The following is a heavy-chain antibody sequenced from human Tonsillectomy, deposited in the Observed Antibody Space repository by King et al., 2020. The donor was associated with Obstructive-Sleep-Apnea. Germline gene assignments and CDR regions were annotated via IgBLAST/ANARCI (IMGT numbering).Heavy chain of an antibody. J-gene: IGHJ4*02. CDR3: ATDRSDLDRSFYFHNIFLDD. D-gene: IGHD3-10*01. Sequence: VQLVESGGGVVQPGRSRRLSCAASTFTPFSYVFFWVRQAPGKGLEWVALISRDGSNIFYADSVKGRFTISRDKSKNTLYLQMNSLRPEDTAMYYCATDRSDLDRSFYFHNIFLDDWGQGTLVTVSS. CDR1: TFTPFSYV. V-gene: IGHV3-30*04. CDR2: ISRDGSNI.